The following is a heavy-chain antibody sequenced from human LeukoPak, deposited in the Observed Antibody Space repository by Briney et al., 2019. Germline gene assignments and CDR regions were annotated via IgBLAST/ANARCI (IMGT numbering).Heavy chain of an antibody. J-gene: IGHJ4*02. Sequence: SETLSLTCTVSGGSVSSGSYYWSWIRQPPGKGLEWIGYIYYSGSTNYNPSLKSRVTISVDTSKNQSSLKLSSVTAADTAVYYCARWLVPYYFDYWGQGTLVTVSS. CDR1: GGSVSSGSYY. CDR3: ARWLVPYYFDY. D-gene: IGHD6-19*01. V-gene: IGHV4-61*01. CDR2: IYYSGST.